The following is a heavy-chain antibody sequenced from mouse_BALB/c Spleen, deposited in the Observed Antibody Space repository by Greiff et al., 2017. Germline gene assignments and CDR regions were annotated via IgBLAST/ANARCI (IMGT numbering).Heavy chain of an antibody. J-gene: IGHJ4*01. D-gene: IGHD2-4*01. CDR1: GYSFTSYW. Sequence: QVQLQQSGPQLVRPGASVKISCKASGYSFTSYWMHWVKQRPGQGLEWIGMIDPSDSETRLNQKFKDKATLTVDKSSSTAYMQLSSPTSEDSAVYYCARRHDYDGYAMDYWGQGTSVTVSS. CDR3: ARRHDYDGYAMDY. CDR2: IDPSDSET. V-gene: IGHV1S127*01.